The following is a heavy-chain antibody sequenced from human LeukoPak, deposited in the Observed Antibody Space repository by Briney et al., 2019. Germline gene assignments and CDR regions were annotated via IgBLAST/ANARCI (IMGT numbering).Heavy chain of an antibody. J-gene: IGHJ2*01. Sequence: SVKVSCKASGGTFSSYAISWVRQAPGQGLEWMGGIIPIFGTANYAQKFQGRVTITTDESTSTAYMELSSLRSEDTAVYYCARWRYRSPRLENWANWYFDLWGRGTLVTASS. CDR2: IIPIFGTA. D-gene: IGHD3-16*02. CDR3: ARWRYRSPRLENWANWYFDL. CDR1: GGTFSSYA. V-gene: IGHV1-69*05.